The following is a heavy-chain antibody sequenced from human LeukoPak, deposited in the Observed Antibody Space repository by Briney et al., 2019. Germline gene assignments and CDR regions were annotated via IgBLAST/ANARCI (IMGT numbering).Heavy chain of an antibody. Sequence: PGGSLRLSCAASGFTFSSYALSWVRQAPGKGLEWVSLISGDGGSTYYADSVKGRFTISRDNSKNSLSLQMNSLRTEDTALYYCAKRKGYRYGFGFGGQGTPVTVSS. J-gene: IGHJ4*02. CDR3: AKRKGYRYGFGF. D-gene: IGHD5-18*01. CDR2: ISGDGGST. V-gene: IGHV3-43*02. CDR1: GFTFSSYA.